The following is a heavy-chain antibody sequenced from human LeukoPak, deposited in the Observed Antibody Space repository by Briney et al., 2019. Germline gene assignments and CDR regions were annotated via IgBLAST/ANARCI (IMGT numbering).Heavy chain of an antibody. Sequence: GGSLRLSCAASGFTFSSYAMSWVRQAPGKGLEWVSAISGSGGSTYYAYSVKGRFTISRDNSNTTLYLQMNSLSAEDTDVYYCAKDRRYSSSWFSYWGQETLVTVSS. V-gene: IGHV3-23*01. CDR3: AKDRRYSSSWFSY. J-gene: IGHJ4*02. CDR1: GFTFSSYA. D-gene: IGHD6-13*01. CDR2: ISGSGGST.